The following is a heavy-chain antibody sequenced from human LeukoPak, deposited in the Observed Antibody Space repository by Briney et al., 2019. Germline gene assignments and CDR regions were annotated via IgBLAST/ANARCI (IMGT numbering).Heavy chain of an antibody. Sequence: ASVTVSCTASGYTFTSYDINWVRQATGQGLEWMGWMNPNSGNTGYAQKFQGRVTMTRNTSISTAYMELSSLRSEDTAVYYCARGGYSSGWRGFDYWGQGTLVTVSS. CDR3: ARGGYSSGWRGFDY. V-gene: IGHV1-8*01. CDR2: MNPNSGNT. J-gene: IGHJ4*02. CDR1: GYTFTSYD. D-gene: IGHD6-19*01.